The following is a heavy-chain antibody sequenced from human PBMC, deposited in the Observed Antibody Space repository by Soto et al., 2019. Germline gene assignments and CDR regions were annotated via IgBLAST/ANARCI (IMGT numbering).Heavy chain of an antibody. CDR3: ARKAGGGNYYILDF. CDR2: IIPILTTA. J-gene: IGHJ4*02. D-gene: IGHD2-15*01. V-gene: IGHV1-69*01. CDR1: GDSFSSYA. Sequence: QVQVVQSGAEVKKPGSSVKVACKVSGDSFSSYAIRWVRQAPGQGLEWMGGIIPILTTANYAQKFQDRLTITADESTSTAYMEVSSLTSEDTAVYYCARKAGGGNYYILDFWGQGTLVTVSS.